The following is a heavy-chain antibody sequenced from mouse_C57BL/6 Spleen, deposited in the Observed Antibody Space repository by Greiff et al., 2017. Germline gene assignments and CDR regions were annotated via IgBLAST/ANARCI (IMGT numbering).Heavy chain of an antibody. V-gene: IGHV1-20*01. J-gene: IGHJ2*01. CDR1: GYSFTGYF. CDR2: INPYNGDT. D-gene: IGHD2-1*01. Sequence: EVQLQQSGPELVKPGDSVKISCKASGYSFTGYFMNWVMQSHGKSLEWIGRINPYNGDTFYNQKFKGKATLTVDKSSSTAHMELRSLTSEDSAVYYCARAGKMCYFDDWGQGTTLTVSS. CDR3: ARAGKMCYFDD.